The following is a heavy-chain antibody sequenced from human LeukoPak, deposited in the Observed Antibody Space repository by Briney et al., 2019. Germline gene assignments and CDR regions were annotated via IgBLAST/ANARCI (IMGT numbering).Heavy chain of an antibody. CDR1: GFTFSSYA. V-gene: IGHV3-23*01. Sequence: PGGSLRFSCAASGFTFSSYAMSWVRQAPGKGLEWVSAISGSGGSTYYADSVKGRFTISRDNSKNTLYLQMNSLRAEDTAVYYCAKQSGGSCYFYFDYWGQGTLVTVSS. D-gene: IGHD2-15*01. J-gene: IGHJ4*02. CDR2: ISGSGGST. CDR3: AKQSGGSCYFYFDY.